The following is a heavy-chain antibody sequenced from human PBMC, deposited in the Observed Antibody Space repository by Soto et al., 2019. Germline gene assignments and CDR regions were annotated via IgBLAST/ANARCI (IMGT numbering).Heavy chain of an antibody. Sequence: ELQLVASGGGLVQPGGSLRLSCAASGFTVSNDYVRWVRQAPGKGLEWVSLIFSNGDTRYADSVKGRFTISRNTSSNTLYLQMNSLRVEDTAVYYCARDGTYNWVGGQGIHVIVSS. CDR2: IFSNGDT. J-gene: IGHJ4*02. V-gene: IGHV3-66*01. CDR3: ARDGTYNWV. CDR1: GFTVSNDY. D-gene: IGHD1-1*01.